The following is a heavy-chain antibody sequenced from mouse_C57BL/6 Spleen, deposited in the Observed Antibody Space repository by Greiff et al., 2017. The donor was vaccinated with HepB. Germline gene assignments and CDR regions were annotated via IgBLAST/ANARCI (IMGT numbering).Heavy chain of an antibody. CDR1: GYTFTSYW. Sequence: QVQLQQPGAELVRPGSSVKLSCKASGYTFTSYWMHWVKQRPIQGLEWIGNIDPSDSETHYNQKFKDKATLTVDKSSSTAYMQLSSLTSEDAAVYYCARDDYEGNYFDYWGQGTTLTVSS. CDR2: IDPSDSET. V-gene: IGHV1-52*01. D-gene: IGHD2-4*01. J-gene: IGHJ2*01. CDR3: ARDDYEGNYFDY.